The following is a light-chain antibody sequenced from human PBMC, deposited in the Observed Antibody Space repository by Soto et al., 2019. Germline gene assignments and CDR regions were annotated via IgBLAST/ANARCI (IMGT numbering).Light chain of an antibody. CDR1: QSVSNNY. CDR2: GAS. Sequence: EIRLTQSPGTLSLSPGERATLSCRASQSVSNNYLAWYQQKPGQAPRLLIYGASNRATGIPDRFSGSGSGTDFTLTISRLEPEDFAVYYCQQYGSSGTFGQGTKVDI. CDR3: QQYGSSGT. J-gene: IGKJ1*01. V-gene: IGKV3-20*01.